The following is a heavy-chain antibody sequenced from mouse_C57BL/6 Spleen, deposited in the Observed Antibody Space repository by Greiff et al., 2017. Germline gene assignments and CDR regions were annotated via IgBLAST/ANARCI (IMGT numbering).Heavy chain of an antibody. D-gene: IGHD3-2*02. CDR3: ASQLRLPSSYAMDY. J-gene: IGHJ4*01. Sequence: WVKQRPGQGLEWIGEIDPSNSYTNYNQKFKGKATLTVDTSSSTAYMQLSSLTSEDSAVYYCASQLRLPSSYAMDYWGQGTSVTVSS. V-gene: IGHV1-50*01. CDR2: IDPSNSYT.